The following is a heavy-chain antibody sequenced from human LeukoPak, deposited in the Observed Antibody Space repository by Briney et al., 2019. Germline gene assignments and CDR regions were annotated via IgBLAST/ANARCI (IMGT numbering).Heavy chain of an antibody. J-gene: IGHJ6*03. CDR3: ARGFSGWYDLLDLDYYMDV. CDR1: GYTFIGYY. Sequence: ASVKVSCKTSGYTFIGYYMHWVRQATGQGLEWMGWMNPNSGNTGYAQKFQGRVTITRNTSISTAYMELSSLRSEDTAVYYCARGFSGWYDLLDLDYYMDVWGKGTTVTVSS. D-gene: IGHD6-19*01. CDR2: MNPNSGNT. V-gene: IGHV1-8*01.